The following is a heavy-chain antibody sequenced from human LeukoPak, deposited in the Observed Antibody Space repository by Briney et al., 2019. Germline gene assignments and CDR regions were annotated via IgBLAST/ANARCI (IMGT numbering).Heavy chain of an antibody. J-gene: IGHJ6*03. CDR1: GYTFTSYD. D-gene: IGHD3-10*01. Sequence: GASVKVSCKASGYTFTSYDINWVRQAPGQGLEWMGWVNGYNAIAKYVQKFQDRVTMTTDTSTSTAYMEVRNLRSDDTAVYYCARVSGSRNPHSNYYYYYMDVWGEGTTVVVSS. V-gene: IGHV1-18*01. CDR3: ARVSGSRNPHSNYYYYYMDV. CDR2: VNGYNAIA.